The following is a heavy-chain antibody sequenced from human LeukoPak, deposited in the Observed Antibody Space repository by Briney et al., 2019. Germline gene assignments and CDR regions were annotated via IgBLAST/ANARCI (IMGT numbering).Heavy chain of an antibody. J-gene: IGHJ4*02. Sequence: SETLSLTCTVSRGSISSYYWSWIRQPPGQGLEWIGYIYYSGSTDYNPSLKSRVNNSVDTSKNQFSLKLSSVTAADTAVYYCARVRVSSGSHPWYFDYWGQGTLVTVSS. V-gene: IGHV4-59*01. CDR2: IYYSGST. D-gene: IGHD3-22*01. CDR1: RGSISSYY. CDR3: ARVRVSSGSHPWYFDY.